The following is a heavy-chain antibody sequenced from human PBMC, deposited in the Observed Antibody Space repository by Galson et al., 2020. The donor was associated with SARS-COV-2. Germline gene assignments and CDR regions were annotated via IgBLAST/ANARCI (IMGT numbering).Heavy chain of an antibody. CDR3: ARDDLVVGTEFDY. CDR2: ISSSSSYI. V-gene: IGHV3-21*01. CDR1: GFTFSSYS. Sequence: TGGSLRLSCAASGFTFSSYSMNWVRQAPGKGLEWVSSISSSSSYIYYADSVKGRFTISRDNAKNSLYLQMNSLRAEDTAVYYCARDDLVVGTEFDYWGQGTLVTVSS. D-gene: IGHD1-26*01. J-gene: IGHJ4*02.